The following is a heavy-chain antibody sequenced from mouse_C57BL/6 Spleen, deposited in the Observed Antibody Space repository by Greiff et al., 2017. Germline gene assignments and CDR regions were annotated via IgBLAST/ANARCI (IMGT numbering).Heavy chain of an antibody. V-gene: IGHV1-9*01. CDR3: ARSSNYVWFAY. CDR2: ILPGSGSP. Sequence: VKLQQSGAELMKPGASVKLSCKATGYTFPGYWIEWVKQRPGHGLEWIGEILPGSGSPNCNEKFKGKATFTADTSSNTAYMQLSSLTTEDSAIYYCARSSNYVWFAYWGQGTPVTVSA. CDR1: GYTFPGYW. J-gene: IGHJ3*01. D-gene: IGHD2-5*01.